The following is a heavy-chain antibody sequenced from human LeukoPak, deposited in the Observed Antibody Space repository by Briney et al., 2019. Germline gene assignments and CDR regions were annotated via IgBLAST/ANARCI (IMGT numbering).Heavy chain of an antibody. V-gene: IGHV3-21*01. J-gene: IGHJ4*02. CDR1: RFTFRTLG. CDR2: ISGDSVHK. Sequence: GGSLRLSCAASRFTFRTLGMNWVRQAPGRGLEWVSSISGDSVHKYYADSARGRFTISRDNAKNSLFLEMNSLRVEDTARYYCAKFETARYNYGSSESWGQGTLVTVSS. CDR3: AKFETARYNYGSSES. D-gene: IGHD5-18*01.